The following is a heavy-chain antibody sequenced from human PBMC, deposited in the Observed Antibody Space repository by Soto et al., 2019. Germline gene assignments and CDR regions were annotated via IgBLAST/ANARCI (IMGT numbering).Heavy chain of an antibody. D-gene: IGHD6-13*01. Sequence: ASVKVSCKASGYTFTSYGISWVRQAPGQGLEWMGWISAYNGNTNYAQKFQGRVTMTRDTSTSTVYMELSSLRSEDTAVYYCARERRVDSSSWTGSYYYGMDVWGQGTTVTVSS. CDR3: ARERRVDSSSWTGSYYYGMDV. CDR1: GYTFTSYG. CDR2: ISAYNGNT. J-gene: IGHJ6*02. V-gene: IGHV1-18*01.